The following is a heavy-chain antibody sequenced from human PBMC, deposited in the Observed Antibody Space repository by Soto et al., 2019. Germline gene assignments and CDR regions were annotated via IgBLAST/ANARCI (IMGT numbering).Heavy chain of an antibody. V-gene: IGHV1-69*01. Sequence: QVQLVQSGAEVKKPGSSVKVSCKASGDTFTKYAISWGRQAPGQGLEWMGGILPMLGTPNYAHKVQGRVTLTADESTSTAYMELCSLRSEDTVVYYCGTYDDPTATTYSHDSAMDVWGQGPRVTVSS. CDR2: ILPMLGTP. CDR1: GDTFTKYA. D-gene: IGHD1-1*01. J-gene: IGHJ6*02. CDR3: GTYDDPTATTYSHDSAMDV.